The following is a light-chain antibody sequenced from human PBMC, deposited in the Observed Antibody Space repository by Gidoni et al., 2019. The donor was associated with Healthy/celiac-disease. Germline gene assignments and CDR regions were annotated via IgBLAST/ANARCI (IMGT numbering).Light chain of an antibody. J-gene: IGKJ1*01. Sequence: DIQMTQSPSTLSASVGDRVTITCRASQSISSWLAWYQQKSGKALKLLSYKAASLESGVPSRFSGSGYGTEFTITISSLQPDDFATYYCQQYNSHWTFXQXTKVEIK. V-gene: IGKV1-5*03. CDR1: QSISSW. CDR3: QQYNSHWT. CDR2: KAA.